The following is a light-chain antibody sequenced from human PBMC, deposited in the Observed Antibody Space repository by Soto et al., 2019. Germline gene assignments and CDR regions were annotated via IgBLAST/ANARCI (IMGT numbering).Light chain of an antibody. CDR2: DSS. CDR1: QTVSSY. V-gene: IGKV3-11*01. CDR3: QQRYNRPPYT. J-gene: IGKJ2*01. Sequence: EIVLTQSPVTLSLSPGERATLSCRASQTVSSYVAWYQQRHGQAPRLVIYDSSYRAPGLPPRFSGSGSGTQFTLTISSLEPEASAVYYCQQRYNRPPYTFGQGTKLEIK.